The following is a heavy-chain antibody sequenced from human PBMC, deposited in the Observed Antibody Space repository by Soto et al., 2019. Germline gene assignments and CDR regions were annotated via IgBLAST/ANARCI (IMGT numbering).Heavy chain of an antibody. CDR1: GFTFSSYG. V-gene: IGHV3-30*18. CDR3: AKDIRRYCYVSSGYPSH. Sequence: GGSLTLSCATTGFTFSSYGMHWVRQAPGKGLEWVAVISYDGSNKYYADSVKGRFTISRDNSKNTLYLQMNSLRAEDTAVYYCAKDIRRYCYVSSGYPSHWGQGT. J-gene: IGHJ4*02. CDR2: ISYDGSNK. D-gene: IGHD3-22*01.